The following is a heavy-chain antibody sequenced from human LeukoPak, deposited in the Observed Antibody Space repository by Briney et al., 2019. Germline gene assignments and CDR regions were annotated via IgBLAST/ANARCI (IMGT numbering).Heavy chain of an antibody. J-gene: IGHJ4*02. D-gene: IGHD2-2*01. CDR1: GFTFSNYG. V-gene: IGHV3-23*01. CDR2: ISGSGGST. CDR3: AKKRVLVVPAADFDY. Sequence: PGGSLRLSCAASGFTFSNYGMNWVRQAPGRGLEWVSGISGSGGSTYYADSVKGRFTISRDNSKYTLYLQVNSLRAEDTAIYYCAKKRVLVVPAADFDYWGQGTRVTVSS.